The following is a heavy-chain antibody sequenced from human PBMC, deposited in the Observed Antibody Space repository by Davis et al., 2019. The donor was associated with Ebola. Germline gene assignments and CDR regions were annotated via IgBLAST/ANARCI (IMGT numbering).Heavy chain of an antibody. V-gene: IGHV3-23*01. J-gene: IGHJ4*02. D-gene: IGHD6-13*01. CDR3: VFAHWYHTGMDRGGY. CDR1: GFTFSTYA. CDR2: ISGSGGDP. Sequence: GESLKISCAGSGFTFSTYAMTWVRQAPGKGLEWVSRISGSGGDPHYADSVKGRFTISRDNSKNMLYLQMDSLRAEDTAVYYCVFAHWYHTGMDRGGYWGQGTLVTVSS.